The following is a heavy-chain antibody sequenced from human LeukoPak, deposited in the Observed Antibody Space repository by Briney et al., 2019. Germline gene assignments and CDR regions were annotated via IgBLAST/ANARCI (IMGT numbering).Heavy chain of an antibody. CDR2: IYYSGST. J-gene: IGHJ4*02. D-gene: IGHD6-13*01. V-gene: IGHV4-59*01. CDR3: ARVVSSSWDYYFDY. CDR1: GGSISSYY. Sequence: SETLSLTCTVSGGSISSYYWSWIRQPPGKGLEWIGYIYYSGSTNYNPSLKSRVTISVDTSKNQFSLKLISVTAADTAVYYCARVVSSSWDYYFDYWGQGTLVTVSS.